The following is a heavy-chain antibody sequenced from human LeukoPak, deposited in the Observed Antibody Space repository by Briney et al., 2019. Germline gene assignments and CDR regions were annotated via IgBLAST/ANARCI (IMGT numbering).Heavy chain of an antibody. J-gene: IGHJ3*02. CDR3: ARDRNYYDSSGYYYVVDAFDI. V-gene: IGHV4-59*12. D-gene: IGHD3-22*01. CDR1: GGSISSYY. Sequence: SETLSLTCTVSGGSISSYYWSWIRQPPGKGLEWIGYIYYSGSTNYNPSLKSRVTISVDTSKNQFSLKLSSVTAADTAVYYCARDRNYYDSSGYYYVVDAFDIWGQGTMVTVSS. CDR2: IYYSGST.